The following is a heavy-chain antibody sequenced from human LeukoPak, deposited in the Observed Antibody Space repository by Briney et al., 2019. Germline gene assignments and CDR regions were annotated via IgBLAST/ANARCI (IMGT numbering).Heavy chain of an antibody. V-gene: IGHV1-69*01. CDR3: ARVLVPAAIRNNWFDP. CDR1: GGTFISYA. D-gene: IGHD2-2*02. J-gene: IGHJ5*02. Sequence: ASVXXSCKASGGTFISYAISWVRQAPGQGLEWMGGIIPIFGTANYAQKFQGRVTITADESTSTAYMELSSLRSEDTAVYYCARVLVPAAIRNNWFDPWGQGTLVTVSS. CDR2: IIPIFGTA.